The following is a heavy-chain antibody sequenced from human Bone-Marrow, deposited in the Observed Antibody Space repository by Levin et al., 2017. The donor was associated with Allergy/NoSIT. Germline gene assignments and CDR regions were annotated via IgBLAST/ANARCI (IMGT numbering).Heavy chain of an antibody. J-gene: IGHJ6*02. CDR3: ASSGKAGNYGMDG. Sequence: GGSLRLSCAASGFTFSSYGMHWVRQAPGKGLEWVAVISYDGSNKYYADSVKGRFTISRDNSKNTLYLQMNSLRAEDTAVYYCASSGKAGNYGMDGWGQGTTVTVSS. CDR2: ISYDGSNK. V-gene: IGHV3-30*03. D-gene: IGHD6-19*01. CDR1: GFTFSSYG.